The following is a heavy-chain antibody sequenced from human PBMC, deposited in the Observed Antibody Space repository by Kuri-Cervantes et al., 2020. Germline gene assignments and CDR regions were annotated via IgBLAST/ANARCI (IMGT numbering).Heavy chain of an antibody. CDR1: GFTFGDYA. V-gene: IGHV3-49*03. D-gene: IGHD6-19*01. CDR2: IRSKGYGGTT. J-gene: IGHJ5*02. Sequence: GGSLRLSCTASGFTFGDYAMSWFRQAPGKGLEWVGFIRSKGYGGTTEYAASVKDRFTTSRDNARNSLNLQMNSLRAEDTAVYYCARGGRKHSSDWFGPWGQGTLVTVSS. CDR3: ARGGRKHSSDWFGP.